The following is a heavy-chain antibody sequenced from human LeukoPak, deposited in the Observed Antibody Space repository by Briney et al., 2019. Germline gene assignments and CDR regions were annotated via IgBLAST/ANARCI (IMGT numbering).Heavy chain of an antibody. J-gene: IGHJ4*02. CDR2: INPNSGGT. V-gene: IGHV1-2*02. D-gene: IGHD3-22*01. Sequence: ASVKVSCKASGYTFTGYYMHWVRQAPGQGLEWMGWINPNSGGTNYAQKFQGRVTMTRDTSISTAYMELSSVTAADTAVYYCARDEATYYYDSSGYPDPYYFDYWGQGTLVTVSS. CDR1: GYTFTGYY. CDR3: ARDEATYYYDSSGYPDPYYFDY.